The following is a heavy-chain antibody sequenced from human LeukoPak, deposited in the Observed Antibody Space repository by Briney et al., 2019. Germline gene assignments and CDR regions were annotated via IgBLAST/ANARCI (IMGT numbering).Heavy chain of an antibody. Sequence: VASVKVSCKASGYTFTSYDINWVRQATGQGLEWMGWMNPNSGNTGYAQKFQGRVTITRNTSISTAYMELSSLRSEDTAVYYCARGSSMARGVIIRHYYYYMDVWGKGTTVTVSS. CDR3: ARGSSMARGVIIRHYYYYMDV. J-gene: IGHJ6*03. D-gene: IGHD3-10*01. CDR1: GYTFTSYD. CDR2: MNPNSGNT. V-gene: IGHV1-8*03.